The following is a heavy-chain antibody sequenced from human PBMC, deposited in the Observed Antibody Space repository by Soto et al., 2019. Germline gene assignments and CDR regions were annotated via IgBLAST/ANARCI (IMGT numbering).Heavy chain of an antibody. Sequence: QVQLVESGGGVVQPGRSLRLSCAASGFTFNTYAMHWVRQAPGKGLEWVAVISYDGSNKYYADSVKGRFTISRDNSKNTLYLQMNSLRTEDTAVYYCARDTSPYSSGWHNRHFDYWGQGTLVTVSS. D-gene: IGHD6-19*01. V-gene: IGHV3-30-3*01. J-gene: IGHJ4*02. CDR3: ARDTSPYSSGWHNRHFDY. CDR1: GFTFNTYA. CDR2: ISYDGSNK.